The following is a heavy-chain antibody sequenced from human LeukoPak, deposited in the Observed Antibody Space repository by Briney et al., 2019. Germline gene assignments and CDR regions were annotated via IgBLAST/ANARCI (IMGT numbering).Heavy chain of an antibody. V-gene: IGHV3-23*01. CDR1: GFAFSSYG. Sequence: GGSLRLSCAATGFAFSSYGMTWVRQAPGKGLEWVSTISGGGENTHYADSVKGRFTISRDNSNSMLSLQMSSLRAEDTAVYYCAKDRSDSSTWYAGSHWGQGTLVTVSS. CDR2: ISGGGENT. CDR3: AKDRSDSSTWYAGSH. J-gene: IGHJ4*02. D-gene: IGHD6-13*01.